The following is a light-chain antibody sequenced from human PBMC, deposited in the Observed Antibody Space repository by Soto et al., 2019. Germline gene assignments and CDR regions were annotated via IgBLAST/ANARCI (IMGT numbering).Light chain of an antibody. J-gene: IGKJ1*01. CDR3: LQDFNYPWT. CDR2: GAS. Sequence: AIEMTQSPSSLSASVGDTVTITCRACQGIGKDLAWFQQRPGKAPKLLIYGASGLQNGVPSRFSGSGSGTDFTLTISGLQPEDFATYFCLQDFNYPWTFGQGTKVEI. CDR1: QGIGKD. V-gene: IGKV1-6*01.